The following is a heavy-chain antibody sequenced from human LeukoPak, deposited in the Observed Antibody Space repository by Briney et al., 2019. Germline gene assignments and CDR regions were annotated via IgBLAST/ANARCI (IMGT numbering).Heavy chain of an antibody. D-gene: IGHD1-26*01. Sequence: SETLCLTCTVSGGSVSSGSYYWSWIRQPAGKELEWIGRISTSGNTNYNPSLKSRVTISRDMSKNQFSLRLSSVTAADTAVYYCAGQVGYFDYWGQGTLVTVSS. CDR2: ISTSGNT. J-gene: IGHJ4*02. V-gene: IGHV4-61*02. CDR1: GGSVSSGSYY. CDR3: AGQVGYFDY.